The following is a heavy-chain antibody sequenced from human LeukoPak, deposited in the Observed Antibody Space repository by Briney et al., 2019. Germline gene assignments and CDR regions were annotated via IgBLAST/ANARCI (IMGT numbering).Heavy chain of an antibody. CDR2: ISWNSDSV. CDR3: AKDMSGYFGSGSQALDI. V-gene: IGHV3-9*03. Sequence: GGSLKLSCAASGFTFDNYAMHWVRQAPGKGLEWVSVISWNSDSVGYADSVKGRFTISRDNAKNSLYLQMNSLRAEDMALYYCAKDMSGYFGSGSQALDIWGQGTMVTVSS. J-gene: IGHJ3*02. CDR1: GFTFDNYA. D-gene: IGHD3-10*01.